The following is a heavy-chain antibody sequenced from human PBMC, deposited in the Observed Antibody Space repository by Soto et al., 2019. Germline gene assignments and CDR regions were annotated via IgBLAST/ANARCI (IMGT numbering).Heavy chain of an antibody. J-gene: IGHJ3*02. D-gene: IGHD5-18*01. V-gene: IGHV3-30-3*01. CDR1: GFTFSSYA. CDR2: ISYDGSNK. CDR3: ERQGLSDTATDDAFDI. Sequence: QVQLVESGGGVVQPGRSLRLSCAASGFTFSSYAMHWVRQAPGKGLEWVAVISYDGSNKYYADSVKGRFTISRDNSKNTLYRQMNSLRAEDTAVYYCERQGLSDTATDDAFDIWGQGTMVTVSS.